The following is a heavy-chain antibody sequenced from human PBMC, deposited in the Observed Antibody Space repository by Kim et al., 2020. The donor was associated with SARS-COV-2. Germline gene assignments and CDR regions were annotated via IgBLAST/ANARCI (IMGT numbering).Heavy chain of an antibody. CDR1: GGSISSSSYY. J-gene: IGHJ5*02. CDR3: ARKPNWFDP. Sequence: SETLSLTCTVSGGSISSSSYYWGWIRQPPGKGLEWIGSIYYSGSTYYNPSLKSRVTISVDTSKNQFSLKLSSVTAADTAVYYCARKPNWFDPWGQGTLVTVSS. V-gene: IGHV4-39*01. CDR2: IYYSGST.